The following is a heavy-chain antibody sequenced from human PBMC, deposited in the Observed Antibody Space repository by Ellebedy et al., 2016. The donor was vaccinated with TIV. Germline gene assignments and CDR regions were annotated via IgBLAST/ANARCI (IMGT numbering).Heavy chain of an antibody. V-gene: IGHV3-13*01. CDR1: GFTFSNYY. CDR2: FGTAGDT. D-gene: IGHD1-26*01. Sequence: GGSLRLSCSASGFTFSNYYMHWVRQTTGKRLEWVAAFGTAGDTYYSGSVKGRFTISREDAKNSLFLQMNSLRAGDTAVYYCARHTGATRQFDSWGQGTLVTVSS. J-gene: IGHJ4*02. CDR3: ARHTGATRQFDS.